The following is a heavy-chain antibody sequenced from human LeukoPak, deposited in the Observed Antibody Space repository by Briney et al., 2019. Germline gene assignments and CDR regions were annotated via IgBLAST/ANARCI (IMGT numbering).Heavy chain of an antibody. CDR1: GGSISSGSYY. Sequence: SETLSLTCTVSGGSISSGSYYWSWIRQPAGKGLEWIGRIYTSGSTNYNPSLKSRVTISVDTSKNQFSLKLSSVTAADTAVYYCAWYDFWSGLDYWGQGTLVTVSS. CDR2: IYTSGST. V-gene: IGHV4-61*02. D-gene: IGHD3-3*01. CDR3: AWYDFWSGLDY. J-gene: IGHJ4*02.